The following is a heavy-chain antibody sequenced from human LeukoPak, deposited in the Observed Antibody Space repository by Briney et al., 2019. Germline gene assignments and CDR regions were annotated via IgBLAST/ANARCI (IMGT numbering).Heavy chain of an antibody. CDR2: IYYSGST. CDR3: ARGPLSSDCSSTSCQRKKSWFDP. D-gene: IGHD2-2*01. CDR1: GGSISSGDYY. V-gene: IGHV4-30-4*01. Sequence: PSQTLSLTCTVSGGSISSGDYYWSWIRQPPGKGLEWIGYIYYSGSTYYNPSLKSRVTISVDTSKNQFSLKLSSVTAADTAVYYCARGPLSSDCSSTSCQRKKSWFDPWGQGTLVTVSS. J-gene: IGHJ5*02.